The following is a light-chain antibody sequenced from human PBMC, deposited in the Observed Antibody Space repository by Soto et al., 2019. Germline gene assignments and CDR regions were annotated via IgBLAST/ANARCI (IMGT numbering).Light chain of an antibody. V-gene: IGKV3-20*01. Sequence: EIVLTQSPGTLSLSPGERASLSCRASQSVNSSYLAWYQQKPGQAPRLLIYGASSRATGIPDRFSGSGSGTDFTLTISSLEPEDFAVYYCHQYDSWPFGPGTKVDIK. CDR1: QSVNSSY. CDR3: HQYDSWP. J-gene: IGKJ1*01. CDR2: GAS.